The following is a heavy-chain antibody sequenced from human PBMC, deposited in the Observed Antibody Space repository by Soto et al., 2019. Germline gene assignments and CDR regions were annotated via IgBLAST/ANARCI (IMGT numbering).Heavy chain of an antibody. CDR2: VYYSGGT. D-gene: IGHD6-19*01. Sequence: SETLSLTCSVSGDSVSSGNYYWVWIRQPAGKGLEWIGSVYYSGGTNQNPSLTSRLTISIDTAKNQFSLKLKSVTAADTGVYYCARHFRSYSGGYHWFDPWGRGILVTVSS. CDR1: GDSVSSGNYY. V-gene: IGHV4-39*01. J-gene: IGHJ5*02. CDR3: ARHFRSYSGGYHWFDP.